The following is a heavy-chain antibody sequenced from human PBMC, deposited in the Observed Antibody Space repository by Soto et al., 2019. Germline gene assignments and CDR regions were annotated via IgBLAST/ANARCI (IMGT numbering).Heavy chain of an antibody. D-gene: IGHD3-9*01. Sequence: EVQLVESGGGLVKPGGSLRLSCAASGFTFSSYSMNWVRQAPGKGLEWVSSISSSSSYIYYADSVKGRFTISRDNAKNSLYLQMNTLRAEDTAVYYCARDGADILTGYYYYYRMDVWGQGTTVTVSS. CDR2: ISSSSSYI. CDR1: GFTFSSYS. J-gene: IGHJ6*02. CDR3: ARDGADILTGYYYYYRMDV. V-gene: IGHV3-21*01.